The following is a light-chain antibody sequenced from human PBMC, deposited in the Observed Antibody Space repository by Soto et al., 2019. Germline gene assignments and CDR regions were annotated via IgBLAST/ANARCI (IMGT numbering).Light chain of an antibody. CDR3: QQYHHWPPIT. V-gene: IGKV3-15*01. J-gene: IGKJ5*01. CDR1: QSVSSS. CDR2: GAS. Sequence: EIVLTQSPGTLSLSPGERATLSCRASQSVSSSQLAWYQQKPGQAPRLLIYGASTRATDIPARFSGSGSGTEFTLTISSLQSEDFAVYYCQQYHHWPPITFGQGTRLEIK.